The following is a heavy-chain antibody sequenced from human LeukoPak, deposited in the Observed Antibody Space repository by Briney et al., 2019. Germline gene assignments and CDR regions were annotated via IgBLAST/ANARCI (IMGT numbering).Heavy chain of an antibody. V-gene: IGHV4-4*02. D-gene: IGHD3-22*01. CDR1: GGSITNTNY. CDR2: VNLQGST. J-gene: IGHJ4*02. CDR3: AREGGHYRPIDF. Sequence: PSETLSLTCGVSGGSITNTNYWTWVRQPPGKGLEWIGEVNLQGSTNYNPSLMGRVAIAVDTSENHISLQLTSVTAADTAVYYCAREGGHYRPIDFSGQGTLVTVSS.